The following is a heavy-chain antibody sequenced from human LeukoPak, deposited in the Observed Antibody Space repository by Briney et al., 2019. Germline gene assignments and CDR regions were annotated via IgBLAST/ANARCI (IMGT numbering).Heavy chain of an antibody. Sequence: SVKVSCKASGFTFTSRSAVQWVRQARGQRLEWIGWIVVGSDNTNYAQKFQERVTITRDMSTSTAYMELSSLRSEDTAVYYCAAPYSSTWFDYWGQGTLVTVSS. V-gene: IGHV1-58*01. D-gene: IGHD6-13*01. CDR1: GFTFTSRSA. J-gene: IGHJ4*02. CDR3: AAPYSSTWFDY. CDR2: IVVGSDNT.